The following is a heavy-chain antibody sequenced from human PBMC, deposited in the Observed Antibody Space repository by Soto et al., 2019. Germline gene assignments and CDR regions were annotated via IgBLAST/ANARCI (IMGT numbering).Heavy chain of an antibody. V-gene: IGHV3-15*01. CDR3: TKDDPINKN. Sequence: PGGSLRISCAASVFTFSNAWMGWVGQAPGKGLEWVGRIKSKTDGGTTDYAAPVKGRFTISRDDSKNTLFLQMNSLKTEDTAVYYCTKDDPINKNWGQGTMVTVSS. CDR1: VFTFSNAW. CDR2: IKSKTDGGTT. J-gene: IGHJ4*02.